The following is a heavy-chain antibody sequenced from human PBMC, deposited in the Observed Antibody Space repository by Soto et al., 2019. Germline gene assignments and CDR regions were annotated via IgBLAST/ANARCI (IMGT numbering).Heavy chain of an antibody. CDR3: ASPKIAFYNWFDP. CDR2: IYYSGST. V-gene: IGHV4-39*01. CDR1: GGSISSSSYY. J-gene: IGHJ5*02. D-gene: IGHD3-3*02. Sequence: QLQLQESGPGLVKPSETLSLTCTVSGGSISSSSYYWGWIRQPPGKGLEWIGSIYYSGSTYYNPSLKSRVTISGDTSTNQFSLKLSSVTAADTAVYYCASPKIAFYNWFDPWGQGTLVTVSS.